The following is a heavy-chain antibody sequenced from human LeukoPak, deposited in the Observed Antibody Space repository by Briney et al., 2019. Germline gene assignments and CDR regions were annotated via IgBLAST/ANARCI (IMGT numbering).Heavy chain of an antibody. CDR2: IYYSGST. J-gene: IGHJ4*02. CDR1: GGSISSYY. CDR3: ARHWSGYDFIFDY. D-gene: IGHD5-12*01. V-gene: IGHV4-59*08. Sequence: SETLSLTCTVSGGSISSYYWGWIRQPPGKGLEWIGYIYYSGSTNYNPSLKSRVTISVDTSKNQFSLKLSSVTAADTAVYYCARHWSGYDFIFDYWGQGTLVTVSS.